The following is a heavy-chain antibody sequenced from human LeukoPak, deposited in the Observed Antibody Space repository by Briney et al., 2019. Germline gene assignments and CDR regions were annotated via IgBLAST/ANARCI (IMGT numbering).Heavy chain of an antibody. V-gene: IGHV4-59*01. D-gene: IGHD3-10*01. J-gene: IGHJ4*02. CDR1: GGSISSYY. CDR3: AAGFYYFAY. CDR2: IYYSGTT. Sequence: SETLPLTCTVSGGSISSYYWNWIRQPPGKGLEWIGYIYYSGTTNYNPSLKSRVTILVDTSKNQFSLKLSSVTAADTAVYYGAAGFYYFAYWGQGTLVTVSS.